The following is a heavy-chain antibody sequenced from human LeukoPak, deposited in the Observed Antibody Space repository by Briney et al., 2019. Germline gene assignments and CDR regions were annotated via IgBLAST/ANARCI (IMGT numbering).Heavy chain of an antibody. CDR1: GYTFTNYG. D-gene: IGHD6-19*01. V-gene: IGHV1-18*01. CDR2: ISPYNGNT. Sequence: ASVKVSCKASGYTFTNYGITWVRQAPGQGLEWMGWISPYNGNTKYAQKVQGRVTMTTDTSTSTAYMELRSLRSDDTAVYYCARGGSSGLEGWFDPWAQGTLVTVSS. CDR3: ARGGSSGLEGWFDP. J-gene: IGHJ5*02.